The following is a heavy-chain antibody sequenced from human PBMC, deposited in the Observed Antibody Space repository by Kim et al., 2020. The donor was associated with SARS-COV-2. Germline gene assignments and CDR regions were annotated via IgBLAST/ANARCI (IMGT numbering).Heavy chain of an antibody. V-gene: IGHV3-30*18. J-gene: IGHJ3*02. Sequence: GGSLRLSCAASGFTFSSYGMHWVRQAPGKGLEWVAVISYDGSNKCYADSVKGRFTISRDNSKNTLYLQMNSLRAEDTAVYYCAKGIIPGVAFDIWGQGTMVTVSS. CDR1: GFTFSSYG. D-gene: IGHD2-2*02. CDR3: AKGIIPGVAFDI. CDR2: ISYDGSNK.